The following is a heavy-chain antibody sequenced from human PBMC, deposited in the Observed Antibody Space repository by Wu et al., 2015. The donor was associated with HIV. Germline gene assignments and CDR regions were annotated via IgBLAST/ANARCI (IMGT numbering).Heavy chain of an antibody. CDR3: ARARSGFGELWGGTTYYYMDV. Sequence: QVQLVQSGAEVKKPGASVKVSCKASGYTFTSYGISWVRQAPGQGLEWMGWISAYYGNTNYAQKLQGRVTMTTGTSTSTAYMELRSLRSDDTAVYYCARARSGFGELWGGTTYYYMDVWGKGTTVTVSS. V-gene: IGHV1-18*01. J-gene: IGHJ6*03. CDR2: ISAYYGNT. D-gene: IGHD3-10*01. CDR1: GYTFTSYG.